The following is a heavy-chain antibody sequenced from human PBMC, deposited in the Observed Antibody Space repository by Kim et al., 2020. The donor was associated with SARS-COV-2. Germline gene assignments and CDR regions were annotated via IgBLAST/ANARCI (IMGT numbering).Heavy chain of an antibody. V-gene: IGHV3-49*02. D-gene: IGHD5-18*01. CDR3: TRDLDITAMVSYYFDY. J-gene: IGHJ4*02. Sequence: SLKGRFNIARNDTKSIAYLQMNSLKTEDTAVYYCTRDLDITAMVSYYFDYWGQGTLVTVSS.